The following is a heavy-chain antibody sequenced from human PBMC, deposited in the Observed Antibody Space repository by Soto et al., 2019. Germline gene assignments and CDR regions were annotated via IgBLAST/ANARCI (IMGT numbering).Heavy chain of an antibody. CDR1: GGSISSSSYY. V-gene: IGHV4-39*01. CDR2: IYYSGST. CDR3: ARRSIFGVVIAFDY. D-gene: IGHD3-3*01. Sequence: SETLSLTCTVSGGSISSSSYYWGWIRQPPGKGLEWIGSIYYSGSTYYNPSLKSRVTISVDTSKNQFSLKLRSVTAADTAVYYCARRSIFGVVIAFDYWGQGTLVTVSS. J-gene: IGHJ4*02.